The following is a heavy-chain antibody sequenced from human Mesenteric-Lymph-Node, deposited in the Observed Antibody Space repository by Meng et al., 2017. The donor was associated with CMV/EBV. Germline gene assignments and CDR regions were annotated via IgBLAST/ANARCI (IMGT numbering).Heavy chain of an antibody. Sequence: GGSLRLSCVAAGFTFKDFGMHWVRQAPGKGLEWVAFIRYDGSNKYYADSVKGRFTISRDDSKNTLYLQMNSLRGEDTAVYYCAKDGGSSGWRPWGYYGMDVWGQGTTVTVSS. V-gene: IGHV3-30*02. CDR1: GFTFKDFG. CDR3: AKDGGSSGWRPWGYYGMDV. D-gene: IGHD6-19*01. CDR2: IRYDGSNK. J-gene: IGHJ6*02.